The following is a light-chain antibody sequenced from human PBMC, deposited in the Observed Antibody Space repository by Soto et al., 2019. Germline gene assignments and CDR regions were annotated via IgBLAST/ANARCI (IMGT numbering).Light chain of an antibody. Sequence: DIQMTQSPSSLSASVGDRVTITCRASQSISTYINWYQQRPGKAPKLLFSVASGLQSGVPSRFSGSGSGTDFTLSISSLQPEDFATYFCQQSLTAPWTFGQGTKVEIK. J-gene: IGKJ1*01. CDR2: VAS. CDR1: QSISTY. V-gene: IGKV1-39*01. CDR3: QQSLTAPWT.